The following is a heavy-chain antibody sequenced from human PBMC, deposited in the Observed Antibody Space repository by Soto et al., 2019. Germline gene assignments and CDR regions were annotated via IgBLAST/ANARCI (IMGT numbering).Heavy chain of an antibody. J-gene: IGHJ3*02. D-gene: IGHD3-10*01. CDR1: GYRFTSYW. Sequence: XDSLKGSCQCSGYRFTSYWIGWVRQMPGKGLEWMGIIYPGDSDTRYSPSFQGQVTISADKSISTAYLQWSSLKASDTAMYYCANNYASGSSDAFDIWGQGTMVTVSS. V-gene: IGHV5-51*01. CDR2: IYPGDSDT. CDR3: ANNYASGSSDAFDI.